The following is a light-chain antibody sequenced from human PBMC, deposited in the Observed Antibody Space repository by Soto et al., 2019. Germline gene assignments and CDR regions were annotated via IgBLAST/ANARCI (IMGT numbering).Light chain of an antibody. CDR3: QQYNNWQGT. Sequence: EIVMTQSPATLSVSPGERATLSCRASQSVSSNLAWYQQKPGQAPRLLIYGASTRATGIPDRFSGSGSGTEFTLTISSLQSEDFAVYYCQQYNNWQGTFGQGTKVEIK. J-gene: IGKJ1*01. V-gene: IGKV3-15*01. CDR1: QSVSSN. CDR2: GAS.